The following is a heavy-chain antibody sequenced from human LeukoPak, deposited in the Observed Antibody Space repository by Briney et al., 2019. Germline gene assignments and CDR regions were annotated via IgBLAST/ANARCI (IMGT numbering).Heavy chain of an antibody. CDR1: GFTFGDYA. CDR3: TRVYGSGWYRAVYYYGMDV. J-gene: IGHJ6*02. CDR2: IRSKAYGGTI. V-gene: IGHV3-49*04. D-gene: IGHD6-19*01. Sequence: HPGGSLRLSCTASGFTFGDYAMSWVRQAPGKGLEWVGFIRSKAYGGTIEYAASVKGRFTISRDDSKSIAYLQMNSLKTEDTAVYYCTRVYGSGWYRAVYYYGMDVWGQGTTVTVSS.